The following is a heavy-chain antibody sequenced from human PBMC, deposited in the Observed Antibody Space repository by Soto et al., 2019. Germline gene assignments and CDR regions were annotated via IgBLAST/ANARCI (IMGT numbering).Heavy chain of an antibody. CDR2: IIPIFGTA. CDR1: GGTFSSYA. CDR3: ARGGQLWPYYYYYYGMDV. J-gene: IGHJ6*02. V-gene: IGHV1-69*01. D-gene: IGHD5-18*01. Sequence: QVQLVQSGAEVQKPGSSVKVSCKASGGTFSSYAISWVRQAPGQGLEWMGGIIPIFGTANYAQKFQGRVTITADESTSTAYMELSSLRSEDTAVYYCARGGQLWPYYYYYYGMDVWGQGTTVTVSS.